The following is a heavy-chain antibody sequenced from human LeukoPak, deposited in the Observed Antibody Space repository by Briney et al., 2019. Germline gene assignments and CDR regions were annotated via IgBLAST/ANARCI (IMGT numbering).Heavy chain of an antibody. CDR1: GGSISSYY. J-gene: IGHJ4*02. CDR3: ARATDSSAYYGLDY. Sequence: SETLSLTCTVSGGSISSYYWSWIRQPPGKGLEWIGYIYYSGSTNYNPSLKSRVTISVDTSKNQFSLKMSSVTAADTAVYYCARATDSSAYYGLDYWGQGTLVTVSS. V-gene: IGHV4-59*01. D-gene: IGHD3-22*01. CDR2: IYYSGST.